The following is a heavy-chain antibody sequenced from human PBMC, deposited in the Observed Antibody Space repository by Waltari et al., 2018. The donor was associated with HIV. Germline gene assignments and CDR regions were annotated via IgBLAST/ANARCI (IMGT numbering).Heavy chain of an antibody. D-gene: IGHD1-1*01. CDR3: ARGPRDAWNYYYYYGMDV. V-gene: IGHV4-34*01. J-gene: IGHJ6*02. CDR2: INHSGST. CDR1: GGSFSGYY. Sequence: QVQLQQWGAGLLKPSETLSLTCAVYGGSFSGYYWSWIRQPPGKGLEWIGEINHSGSTNYNPSLKSRVTISVDTSKNQFSLKLSSVTAADTAVYYCARGPRDAWNYYYYYGMDVWGQGTTVTVSS.